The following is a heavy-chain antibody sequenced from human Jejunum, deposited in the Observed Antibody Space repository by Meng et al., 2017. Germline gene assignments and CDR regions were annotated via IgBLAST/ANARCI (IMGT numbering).Heavy chain of an antibody. D-gene: IGHD7-27*01. CDR1: GFSFSSFE. V-gene: IGHV3-48*03. CDR3: VRDPRLGIDVFDI. Sequence: GESLKISCVAYGFSFSSFEMYWVRQAPGKGLEWVSYISSSGSAIYYVDSVKGRFTISRDNAKNSLYLQMNSLRVEDTAVYYCVRDPRLGIDVFDIWGQGTLVTVSS. J-gene: IGHJ3*02. CDR2: ISSSGSAI.